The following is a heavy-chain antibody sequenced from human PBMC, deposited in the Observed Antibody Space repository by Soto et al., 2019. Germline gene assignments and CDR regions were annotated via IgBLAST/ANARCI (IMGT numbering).Heavy chain of an antibody. V-gene: IGHV1-18*01. J-gene: IGHJ6*02. Sequence: ASVKVSCKASGYTFSNDGINWVRQAPGQGLEWMGWISAYNGNTEYAQNFQGRVTMTTDTSTSTAYMELRSLRSDDTAVYSCARGGPTSADYYYGMDVWGLGTTVTVSS. CDR3: ARGGPTSADYYYGMDV. CDR2: ISAYNGNT. D-gene: IGHD3-10*01. CDR1: GYTFSNDG.